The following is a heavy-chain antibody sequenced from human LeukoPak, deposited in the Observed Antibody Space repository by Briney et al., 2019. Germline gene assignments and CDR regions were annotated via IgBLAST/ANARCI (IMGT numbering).Heavy chain of an antibody. Sequence: GGSLRLSCAASGFTFSSYAMSWVRQAPGKGLEWVSTISGSGGTTYYADSVKGRFTISRENAQNSLYLQMNSLRAEDTAVYYCARDLGYCTNGVCHTRFDYWGQGTLVAVSS. J-gene: IGHJ4*02. CDR1: GFTFSSYA. V-gene: IGHV3-23*01. D-gene: IGHD2-8*01. CDR3: ARDLGYCTNGVCHTRFDY. CDR2: ISGSGGTT.